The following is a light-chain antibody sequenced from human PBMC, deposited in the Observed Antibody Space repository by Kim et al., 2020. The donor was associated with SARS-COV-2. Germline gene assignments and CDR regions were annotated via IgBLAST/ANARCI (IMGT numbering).Light chain of an antibody. Sequence: DIVMTQSPDSLTVSLGERATINCKSSRSVLYSSNDKNYLAWYQQKPGQPPKLLIYWASTRESGVPDRFSGSGSGTDFALTISSLQAEDAAVYYCQQYYSLPLTFGGGTKVDIK. CDR1: RSVLYSSNDKNY. CDR3: QQYYSLPLT. V-gene: IGKV4-1*01. CDR2: WAS. J-gene: IGKJ4*01.